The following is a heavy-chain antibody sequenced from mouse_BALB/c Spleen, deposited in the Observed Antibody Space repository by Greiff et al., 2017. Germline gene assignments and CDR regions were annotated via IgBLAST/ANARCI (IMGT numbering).Heavy chain of an antibody. CDR3: APYYNVGSPWFAY. D-gene: IGHD1-1*01. V-gene: IGHV14-3*02. J-gene: IGHJ3*01. Sequence: VQLQQSGAELVKPGASVKLSCTASGFNIQDTYMHWVKQRPEQGLEWIGRIDPANGNTKYDPKFQGKATITADTSSNTAYLQLSSLTSEDTAVYYCAPYYNVGSPWFAYWGQGTLGAVSA. CDR1: GFNIQDTY. CDR2: IDPANGNT.